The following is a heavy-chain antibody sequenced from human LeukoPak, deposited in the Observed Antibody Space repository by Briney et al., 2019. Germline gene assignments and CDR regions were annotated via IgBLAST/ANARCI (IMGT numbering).Heavy chain of an antibody. V-gene: IGHV4-4*07. Sequence: SETLSLTCSVSGVSISSYYWTWIRLPAGKGLEWIGRIYSGGSTNYNPSLKSRVTRSVDTSKNQFSLKLTSVTAADTAVYYCAREFYYYDSSGDNWFDPWGQGTLVPVSS. J-gene: IGHJ5*02. CDR3: AREFYYYDSSGDNWFDP. CDR1: GVSISSYY. D-gene: IGHD3-22*01. CDR2: IYSGGST.